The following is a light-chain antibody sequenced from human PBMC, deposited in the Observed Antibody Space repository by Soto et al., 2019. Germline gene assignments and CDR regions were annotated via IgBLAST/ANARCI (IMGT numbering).Light chain of an antibody. V-gene: IGKV1-5*01. CDR1: QSISSW. Sequence: DLQMTQSPSTLSASVGDRVTITCRASQSISSWLAWYQQKPGKAPKLLIYDASSLESGVPSRFSGSGSGTEFTLTISSLQPDDFATYYCQQYKSQDTFGQGTKLEIK. CDR3: QQYKSQDT. J-gene: IGKJ2*01. CDR2: DAS.